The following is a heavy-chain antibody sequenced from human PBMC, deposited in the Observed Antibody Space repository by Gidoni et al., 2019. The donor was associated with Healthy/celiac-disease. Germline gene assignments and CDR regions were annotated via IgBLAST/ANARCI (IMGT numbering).Heavy chain of an antibody. J-gene: IGHJ4*02. CDR1: GFTFSSYA. V-gene: IGHV3-64*01. CDR3: ARGKGSSSAFDY. Sequence: EVQLVESVGGLVQPGGSLRLSCAASGFTFSSYAMHWVRQAPGKGLGYVSAIISNGGSTYYANSVKGRFTISRDNSKNTLYLQMGSLRAEDMAVYDCARGKGSSSAFDYWGQGTLVTVSS. CDR2: IISNGGST.